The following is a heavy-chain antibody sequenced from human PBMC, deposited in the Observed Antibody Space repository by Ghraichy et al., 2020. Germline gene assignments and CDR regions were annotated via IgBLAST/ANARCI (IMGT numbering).Heavy chain of an antibody. Sequence: LSLTCAASGFTLSNYWMHWVRQVPGKGLVWVSRIKSDGSDTIYAESVKGRFTISRDNAKNTLYLQMNSLRAEDTAVYYCAREYCRGGRCYFGTGGSHFDYWGQGNLVTVSS. CDR3: AREYCRGGRCYFGTGGSHFDY. V-gene: IGHV3-74*01. D-gene: IGHD2-15*01. CDR2: IKSDGSDT. J-gene: IGHJ4*02. CDR1: GFTLSNYW.